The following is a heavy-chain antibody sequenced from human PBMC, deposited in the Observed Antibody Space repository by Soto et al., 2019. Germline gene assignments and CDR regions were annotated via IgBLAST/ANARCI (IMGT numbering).Heavy chain of an antibody. CDR2: ITPMFGIG. J-gene: IGHJ2*01. CDR1: GVTFNRYA. CDR3: AQTLGSAVAGPGRFDL. Sequence: QVQLVQSGAEVKKPGSSVKVSSKASGVTFNRYAISWLRQAPGQGPEWMGGITPMFGIGNYAQKFQGRVTITADESTTTVHMELRTLTCEDTAVYYCAQTLGSAVAGPGRFDLWGRGTRVIVSS. D-gene: IGHD6-19*01. V-gene: IGHV1-69*12.